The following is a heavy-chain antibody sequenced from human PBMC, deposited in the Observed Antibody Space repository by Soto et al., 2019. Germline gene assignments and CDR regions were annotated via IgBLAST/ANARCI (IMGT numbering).Heavy chain of an antibody. CDR1: GGSISSGGYY. CDR2: IYYSGST. V-gene: IGHV4-31*03. J-gene: IGHJ4*02. Sequence: SETLSLTCTVSGGSISSGGYYWSWIRQHPGKGLEWIGYIYYSGSTYYNPSLKSRVTISVDTSKNQFSLKLSSVTAADTAVYYCARVVDFRNYVDYWGQGTLVTVSS. CDR3: ARVVDFRNYVDY. D-gene: IGHD5-12*01.